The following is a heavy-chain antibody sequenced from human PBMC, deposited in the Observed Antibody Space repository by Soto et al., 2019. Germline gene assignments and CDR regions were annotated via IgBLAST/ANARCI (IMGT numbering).Heavy chain of an antibody. Sequence: PGGSLRLSCAASGFTLSSYSMNWVRQAPGKGLEWVSYISSSSSTIYYADSVKGRFTISRDNAKNSLYLQMNSLRDEDTAVYYCARDYSYALVDTAFWFFGGQGTLVTVAS. CDR2: ISSSSSTI. J-gene: IGHJ4*02. CDR1: GFTLSSYS. D-gene: IGHD5-18*01. V-gene: IGHV3-48*02. CDR3: ARDYSYALVDTAFWFF.